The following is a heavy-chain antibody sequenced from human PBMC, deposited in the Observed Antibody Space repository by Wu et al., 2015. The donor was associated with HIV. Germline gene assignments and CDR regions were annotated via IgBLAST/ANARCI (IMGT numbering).Heavy chain of an antibody. D-gene: IGHD3-3*01. J-gene: IGHJ3*02. Sequence: QVQLVQSGAEVKKPGASVKVSCKASGYTFTSYGISWVRQAPGQGLEWMGWISAYNGNTNYAQKLQGRVTMTTDTSTSTAYMELRSLRSDDTAVYYCATRLRFLESHNEGGGAFDIVGPRDKWSPSPQ. V-gene: IGHV1-18*01. CDR3: ATRLRFLESHNEGGGAFDI. CDR2: ISAYNGNT. CDR1: GYTFTSYG.